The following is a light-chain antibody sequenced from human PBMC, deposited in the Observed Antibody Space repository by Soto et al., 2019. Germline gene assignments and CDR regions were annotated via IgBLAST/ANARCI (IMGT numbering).Light chain of an antibody. J-gene: IGLJ1*01. CDR1: SSHVGGSNY. V-gene: IGLV2-11*01. CDR2: DVS. CDR3: CSYAGSYTYV. Sequence: QNVLTEHRSVSGSPGQSVTISCTVTSSHVGGSNYVSWYQQLPGKAPKLMIYDVSQRPSGVPDRFSGSKSGNTASLTISGLQAEDEADYYCCSYAGSYTYVFGHGTRVTVL.